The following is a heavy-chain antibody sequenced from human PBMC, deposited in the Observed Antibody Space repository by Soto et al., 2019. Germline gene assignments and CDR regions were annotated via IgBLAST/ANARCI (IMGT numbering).Heavy chain of an antibody. D-gene: IGHD5-12*01. CDR1: GYSFTSYW. Sequence: PGESLKISCKGSGYSFTSYWISWVRQMPGKGLEWMGRIDPSDSYTNYSPSFQGHVTISADKSIGTAYLQWSSLKASDTAMYYCARVRRDGYNYDYYYGMDVWGQGTTVTVSS. J-gene: IGHJ6*02. CDR2: IDPSDSYT. V-gene: IGHV5-10-1*01. CDR3: ARVRRDGYNYDYYYGMDV.